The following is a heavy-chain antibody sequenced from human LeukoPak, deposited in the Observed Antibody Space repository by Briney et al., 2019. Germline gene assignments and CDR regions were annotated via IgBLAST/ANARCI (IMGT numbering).Heavy chain of an antibody. CDR1: AFTFSSNA. D-gene: IGHD2-15*01. CDR3: AKDITTVAYCSSDSCYPDY. CDR2: ISGSGGST. J-gene: IGHJ4*02. V-gene: IGHV3-23*01. Sequence: QPGGSLRLSCAASAFTFSSNAMSWVRQAPGKGLEWVSAISGSGGSTYYADSVKGRFTISRDNSKNTLYLQMNSLRAEDTAVYYCAKDITTVAYCSSDSCYPDYWGQGTLVTVSS.